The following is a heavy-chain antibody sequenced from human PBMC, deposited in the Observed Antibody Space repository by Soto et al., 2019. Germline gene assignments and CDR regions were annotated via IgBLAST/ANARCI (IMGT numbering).Heavy chain of an antibody. CDR1: GFTFSSYA. CDR3: TTDSYITIVIIRFDY. CDR2: ISGSGGST. Sequence: GGSLRLSCAASGFTFSSYAMSWVRQAPGKGLEWVSAISGSGGSTYYADSVKGRFTISRDNSKNTLYLQMNSLRAEDTAVYYCTTDSYITIVIIRFDYWGHGTLVTVSS. V-gene: IGHV3-23*01. J-gene: IGHJ4*01. D-gene: IGHD3-16*02.